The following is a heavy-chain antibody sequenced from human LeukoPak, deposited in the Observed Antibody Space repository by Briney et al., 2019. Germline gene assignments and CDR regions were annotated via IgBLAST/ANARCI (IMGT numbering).Heavy chain of an antibody. CDR1: GYTFTSYA. CDR2: INAGNGNT. J-gene: IGHJ4*02. V-gene: IGHV1-3*01. Sequence: GASVKVSCKASGYTFTSYAMHWVRQAPGQRLEWMGWINAGNGNTKYSQKLQGRVTITRDTSASTAYMELSSLRSEDTAVYYCARYYRGYYDSSGYLRFDYWGQGTLVTVSS. D-gene: IGHD3-22*01. CDR3: ARYYRGYYDSSGYLRFDY.